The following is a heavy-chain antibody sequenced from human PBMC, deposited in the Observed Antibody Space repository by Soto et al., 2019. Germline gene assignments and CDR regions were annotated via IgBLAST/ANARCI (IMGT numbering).Heavy chain of an antibody. J-gene: IGHJ6*02. Sequence: ASVKVSCKASGYTFTGYYMHWVRQAPGQGLEWMGWINPNSGGTNYAQKFQGWVTMTRDTSISTAYMELSRLRSDDTAVYYCARDQGITTFGVYSMYYNGMAVWGPGTTVTVSS. CDR1: GYTFTGYY. CDR2: INPNSGGT. D-gene: IGHD3-3*01. V-gene: IGHV1-2*04. CDR3: ARDQGITTFGVYSMYYNGMAV.